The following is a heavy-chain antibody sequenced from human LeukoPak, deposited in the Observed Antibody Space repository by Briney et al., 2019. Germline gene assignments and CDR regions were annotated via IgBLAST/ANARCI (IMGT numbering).Heavy chain of an antibody. Sequence: GGSLRLSCAASGFTFSSYTMSWVRQAPGKGLEWVSASSGSDRRTYYAVSVKGRFTISRDTFKNMLYLQMNSLRAEDTAVYYCARNYYYDSSGGAFDIWGQGTMVTVSS. D-gene: IGHD3-22*01. CDR2: SSGSDRRT. CDR1: GFTFSSYT. CDR3: ARNYYYDSSGGAFDI. V-gene: IGHV3-23*01. J-gene: IGHJ3*02.